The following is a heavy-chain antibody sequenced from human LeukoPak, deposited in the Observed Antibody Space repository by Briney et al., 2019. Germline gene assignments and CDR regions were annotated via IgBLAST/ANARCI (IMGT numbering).Heavy chain of an antibody. CDR1: GYSISSSYY. D-gene: IGHD1-26*01. J-gene: IGHJ4*02. CDR2: FYTSGST. Sequence: PSETLSLTCTVSGYSISSSYYWSWIRQPAGKGLEWIGRFYTSGSTNYNPSLNSRVTMSVDTSKNQFSLKLSSVTAADTAVYYCARDFVSGSYYYFDSWGQGTLVTVSS. CDR3: ARDFVSGSYYYFDS. V-gene: IGHV4-4*07.